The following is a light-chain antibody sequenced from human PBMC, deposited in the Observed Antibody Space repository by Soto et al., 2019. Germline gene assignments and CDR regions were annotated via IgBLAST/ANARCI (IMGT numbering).Light chain of an antibody. Sequence: QSALTQPASVSGSPGQSITISCTGTSSDVGGYNYVSWYQQHPGKAPKLMIYDVSDRPSGVSNRFSGSKSGNTASLTISGLQAEDGADYYCSSYTFSSTLVFGGGTKLTVL. J-gene: IGLJ2*01. CDR3: SSYTFSSTLV. V-gene: IGLV2-14*01. CDR2: DVS. CDR1: SSDVGGYNY.